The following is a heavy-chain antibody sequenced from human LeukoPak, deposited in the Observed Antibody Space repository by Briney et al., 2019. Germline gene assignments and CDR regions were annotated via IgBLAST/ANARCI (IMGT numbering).Heavy chain of an antibody. J-gene: IGHJ4*02. CDR3: ARAGTTTENDH. D-gene: IGHD1-1*01. CDR2: INSDGSST. CDR1: GFTFSSYW. Sequence: SGGSLRLSCAASGFTFSSYWMHWVRQAPGKGLVWVSRINSDGSSTSYADSVKGRFTISRDNAKNTLYLQMNSLRAEDTAVYYCARAGTTTENDHWGQGTLVTVSS. V-gene: IGHV3-74*01.